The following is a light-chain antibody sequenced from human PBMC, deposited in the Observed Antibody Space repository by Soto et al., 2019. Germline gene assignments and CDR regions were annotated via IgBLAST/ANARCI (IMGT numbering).Light chain of an antibody. J-gene: IGLJ2*01. V-gene: IGLV2-8*01. Sequence: QSVLTQPPSASGSPGQSVTISCTGTSSDVGAYKYVSWYQQHPGKAPTLMIYEVSKRASGGPARFSGSKSGNTASLAVSGLHSEDEDDYYCNSYVGHNIVVFGGGTKLTVL. CDR3: NSYVGHNIVV. CDR1: SSDVGAYKY. CDR2: EVS.